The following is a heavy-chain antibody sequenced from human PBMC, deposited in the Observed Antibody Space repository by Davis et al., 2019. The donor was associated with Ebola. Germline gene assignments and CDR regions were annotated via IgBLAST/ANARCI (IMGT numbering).Heavy chain of an antibody. CDR2: IKQDGSEI. D-gene: IGHD1-1*01. V-gene: IGHV3-7*03. Sequence: GESLKISCAVSGFTFSSYWMSWVRQAPGKGLEWVANIKQDGSEIHYVDSVKGRFTISRDSAKTSLYLQMDSLRVDDTALYYCVRDKGQGYRYHYYGMDVWGQGTTVTVSS. J-gene: IGHJ6*02. CDR3: VRDKGQGYRYHYYGMDV. CDR1: GFTFSSYW.